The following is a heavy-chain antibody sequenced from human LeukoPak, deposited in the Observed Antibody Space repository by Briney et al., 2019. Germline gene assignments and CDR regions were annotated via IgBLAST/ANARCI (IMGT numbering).Heavy chain of an antibody. D-gene: IGHD2-8*02. CDR3: VKDHVGGVPFHWFDP. J-gene: IGHJ5*02. CDR2: ISSNGGST. CDR1: GFTFSSYA. Sequence: GGSLRLSCSASGFTFSSYAMHWVRQAPGKGLEYVSAISSNGGSTYYADSVKGRFTISRDNSKNTLYLQMSSLRAEDTAVYYCVKDHVGGVPFHWFDPWGQGTLVTVSS. V-gene: IGHV3-64D*06.